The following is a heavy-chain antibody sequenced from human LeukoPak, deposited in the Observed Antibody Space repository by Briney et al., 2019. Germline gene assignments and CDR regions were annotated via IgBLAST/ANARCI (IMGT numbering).Heavy chain of an antibody. Sequence: ASVKVSCKVSGYTLAELSMHWVRQAPGKGLEWMGGFDPEDGETIYAQKFQGRVTMTEDTSTDTAYMELSSLRSEDTAVYYCATSIFVAYYYVYWGQGTLVTVSS. V-gene: IGHV1-24*01. CDR2: FDPEDGET. J-gene: IGHJ4*02. CDR3: ATSIFVAYYYVY. CDR1: GYTLAELS. D-gene: IGHD3-10*02.